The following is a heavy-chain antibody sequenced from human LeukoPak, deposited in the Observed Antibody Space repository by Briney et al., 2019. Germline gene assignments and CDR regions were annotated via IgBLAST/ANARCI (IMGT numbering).Heavy chain of an antibody. CDR1: GLAFSSYW. Sequence: PGGSLRLSCAASGLAFSSYWMHWVRQAPGKGLVWVSRINSDGSSTSYADSVKGRFTISRDNSKNTLYLQMNSLRAEDTAVYYCAKDGYSGWYDYYFDYWGQGTLVTVSS. D-gene: IGHD6-19*01. CDR3: AKDGYSGWYDYYFDY. J-gene: IGHJ4*02. V-gene: IGHV3-74*01. CDR2: INSDGSST.